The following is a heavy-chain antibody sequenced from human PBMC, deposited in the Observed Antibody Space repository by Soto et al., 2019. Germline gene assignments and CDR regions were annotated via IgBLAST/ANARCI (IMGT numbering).Heavy chain of an antibody. D-gene: IGHD3-22*01. J-gene: IGHJ4*02. V-gene: IGHV3-23*01. Sequence: GGSLRLSCAASGFTFSSYAMSWVRQAPGKGLEWVSAISGSGGSTYYADSVKGRFTISRDNSKNTLYLQMNSLRAEDTAVYYCAKSRVDYYDSSGHYYSWGQGTLVTVSS. CDR2: ISGSGGST. CDR1: GFTFSSYA. CDR3: AKSRVDYYDSSGHYYS.